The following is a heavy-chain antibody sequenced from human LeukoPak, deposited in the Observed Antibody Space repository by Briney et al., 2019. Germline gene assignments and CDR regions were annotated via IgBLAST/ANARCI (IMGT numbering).Heavy chain of an antibody. CDR3: ARRGSTGTTTVDY. Sequence: PSETLSLTCAVYGESFSGYYWTWIRQPPGKGLEWIGQINHSGSTNYNPSLKSRVTISVATSKNQSSLNLNSVTAADTAVYYCARRGSTGTTTVDYWGQGTLVTVSS. J-gene: IGHJ4*02. CDR2: INHSGST. D-gene: IGHD1-1*01. CDR1: GESFSGYY. V-gene: IGHV4-34*01.